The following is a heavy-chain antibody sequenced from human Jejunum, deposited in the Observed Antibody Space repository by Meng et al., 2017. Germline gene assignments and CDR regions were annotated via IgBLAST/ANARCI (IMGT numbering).Heavy chain of an antibody. D-gene: IGHD2-15*01. CDR1: GGSISSSSW. V-gene: IGHV4-4*02. CDR3: ARHGAAPYFDD. J-gene: IGHJ4*02. Sequence: QVQVQESGPGLVTPAGPLSLTCAVYGGSISSSSWWSWVRQPPGKGLEWIGEISLSGSPSYNPSLRTRVTISIDTSRNQFSLSLSSVTAADTAVYYCARHGAAPYFDDWGQGSLVTVSS. CDR2: ISLSGSP.